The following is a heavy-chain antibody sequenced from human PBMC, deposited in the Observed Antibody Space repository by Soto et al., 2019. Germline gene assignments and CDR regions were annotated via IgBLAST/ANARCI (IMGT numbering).Heavy chain of an antibody. CDR3: AREKWFGQTPFDS. CDR2: ISGYDGNT. J-gene: IGHJ4*02. Sequence: GASVKVSCKASGFTLNDFGVSWVRQAPGQGLEWMGWISGYDGNTNFAQKYEGRVTMTIVSSTSTAYMELRNLRSDDTAMYYCAREKWFGQTPFDSWGQGTLVTVSS. D-gene: IGHD3-10*01. V-gene: IGHV1-18*01. CDR1: GFTLNDFG.